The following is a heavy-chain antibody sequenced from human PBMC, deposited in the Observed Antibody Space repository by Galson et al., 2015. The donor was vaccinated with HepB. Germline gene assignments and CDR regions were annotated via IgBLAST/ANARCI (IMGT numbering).Heavy chain of an antibody. V-gene: IGHV3-11*06. J-gene: IGHJ4*02. CDR2: ISSNTIYT. CDR3: ARVAHADYGDHAHFDY. D-gene: IGHD4/OR15-4a*01. Sequence: KGLEWLSYISSNTIYTNYADSVKGRFSISSDNVKNSAYLQMNSLRAEDTALYYCARVAHADYGDHAHFDYWGPGTLVTVSS.